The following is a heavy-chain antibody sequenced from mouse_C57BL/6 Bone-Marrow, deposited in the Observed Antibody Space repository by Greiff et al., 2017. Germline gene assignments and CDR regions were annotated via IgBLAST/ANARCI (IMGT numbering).Heavy chain of an antibody. V-gene: IGHV1-11*01. CDR2: IYPVSGET. J-gene: IGHJ4*01. CDR1: GYTFTDHI. Sequence: QVQLQQSGAELASPGASVTLSCKASGYTFTDHIMNWVKKRPGQGLEWIGRIYPVSGETNYNQQFMGKATFSVDRSSSTVYMVLNSLTSEDPAVYYCGRNVGSSGYVLMDDWGQGTSVTVSS. CDR3: GRNVGSSGYVLMDD. D-gene: IGHD3-2*02.